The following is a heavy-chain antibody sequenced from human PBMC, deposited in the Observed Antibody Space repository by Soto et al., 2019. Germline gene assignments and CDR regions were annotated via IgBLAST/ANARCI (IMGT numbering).Heavy chain of an antibody. D-gene: IGHD2-15*01. J-gene: IGHJ4*02. CDR3: ARVGYCSGGTCYSGRVDY. CDR2: INHSGST. V-gene: IGHV4-34*01. Sequence: QVQLQQWGAGLLKPSETLSLTCAVYGGSFSGYYWSWIRQPPGKGLEWIGEINHSGSTNYNPSLKSRLTISVDTSKNQFSLKLSSVTAADTAVYYCARVGYCSGGTCYSGRVDYWGQGTLVTVSS. CDR1: GGSFSGYY.